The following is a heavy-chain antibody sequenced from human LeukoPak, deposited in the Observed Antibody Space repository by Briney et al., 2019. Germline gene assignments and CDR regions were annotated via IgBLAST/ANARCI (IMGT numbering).Heavy chain of an antibody. CDR2: IVVGSGNT. V-gene: IGHV1-58*02. D-gene: IGHD2-2*01. CDR3: TITSGGYCSSTSCYEGGSYFDY. J-gene: IGHJ4*02. CDR1: GFTFTSSA. Sequence: GASVKVSCKASGFTFTSSAMQWVRQARGQRLEWIGWIVVGSGNTNYAQKFQERVTMTRDTSISTAYMELSRLRSDDTAVYYCTITSGGYCSSTSCYEGGSYFDYWGQGTLVTVSS.